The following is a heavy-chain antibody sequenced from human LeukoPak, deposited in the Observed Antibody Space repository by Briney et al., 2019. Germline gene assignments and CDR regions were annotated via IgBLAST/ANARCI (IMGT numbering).Heavy chain of an antibody. Sequence: GGSLRLSGAAPGFTLSTYAMSWVRQAPGKGLEWVSVISGSGGSTYYADSVKGRFTISRDNSKNTLYVQMNSLRAEDTAVYYCAKGPQVGSGYHPDCWGRRTLVTVSS. J-gene: IGHJ4*02. D-gene: IGHD3-22*01. CDR2: ISGSGGST. CDR3: AKGPQVGSGYHPDC. V-gene: IGHV3-23*01. CDR1: GFTLSTYA.